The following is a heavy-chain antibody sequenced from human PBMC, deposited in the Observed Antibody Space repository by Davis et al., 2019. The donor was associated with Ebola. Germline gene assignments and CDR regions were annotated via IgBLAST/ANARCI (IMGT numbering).Heavy chain of an antibody. CDR1: GFTFSSYA. J-gene: IGHJ6*02. CDR2: ISSSSSYI. V-gene: IGHV3-21*01. D-gene: IGHD6-13*01. Sequence: GGSLRLSCAASGFTFSSYAMSWVRQAPGKGLEWVSSISSSSSYIYYADSVKGRFTISRDNAKNSLYLQMNSLRAEDTAVYYCARDPETHSTYSSYGMDVWGQGTTVTVSS. CDR3: ARDPETHSTYSSYGMDV.